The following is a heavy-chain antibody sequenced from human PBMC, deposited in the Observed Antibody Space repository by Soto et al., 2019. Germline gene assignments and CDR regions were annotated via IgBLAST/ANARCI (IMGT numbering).Heavy chain of an antibody. V-gene: IGHV3-33*01. CDR2: ILSDGNNR. CDR3: VRGDNWNDEASDY. J-gene: IGHJ4*01. Sequence: QVQLVESGGGVVQPGRSLRLSCAASGFMFSNYGMHWVRQAPGKGLEWVAVILSDGNNRYYADSVKGRFTISRDNSKNTVYLQMSSLRAEDTAVYYCVRGDNWNDEASDYLGQGTLVTLSS. D-gene: IGHD1-1*01. CDR1: GFMFSNYG.